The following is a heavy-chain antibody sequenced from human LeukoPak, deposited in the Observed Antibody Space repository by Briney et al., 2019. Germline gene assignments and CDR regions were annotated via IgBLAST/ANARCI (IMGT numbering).Heavy chain of an antibody. CDR1: GFTFSNHG. D-gene: IGHD5-12*01. Sequence: GGSLRLSCTASGFTFSNHGLHWVRQAPGKGLEWMALIWYDGSKRYYADSVQGRFTISRDGSKNTLFLQMNSLRAEDTAVYYCAKGESGAYGGYDFPVGAFDIWGQGTMVTVSS. V-gene: IGHV3-33*06. CDR3: AKGESGAYGGYDFPVGAFDI. CDR2: IWYDGSKR. J-gene: IGHJ3*02.